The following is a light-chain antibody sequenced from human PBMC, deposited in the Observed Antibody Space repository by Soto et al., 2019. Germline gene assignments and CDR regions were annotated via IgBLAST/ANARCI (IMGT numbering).Light chain of an antibody. Sequence: DIQMTQSPSSLSASVGDRVTITCRASQIISSYLNWYQQKPGKAPKLLIYTASSLQSGVPSRFSGSGSGTDFTLTISSLQPEDFVTYYCQQSYSSPYTFGQRTKLEIK. J-gene: IGKJ2*01. CDR3: QQSYSSPYT. V-gene: IGKV1-39*01. CDR1: QIISSY. CDR2: TAS.